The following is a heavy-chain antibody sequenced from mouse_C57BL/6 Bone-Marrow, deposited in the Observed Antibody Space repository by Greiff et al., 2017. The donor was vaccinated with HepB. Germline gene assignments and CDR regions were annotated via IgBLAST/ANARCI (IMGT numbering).Heavy chain of an antibody. CDR3: YSNYVHWYFDV. Sequence: QVQLQQSGAELAKPGASVKLSCKASGYTFTSYWMHWVKQRPGQGLEWIGYINPSSGYTKYNQKFKDKATLTADKSSSTAYMQLSSLTYEDSAVYYCYSNYVHWYFDVWGTGTTVTVSS. D-gene: IGHD2-5*01. CDR2: INPSSGYT. V-gene: IGHV1-7*01. CDR1: GYTFTSYW. J-gene: IGHJ1*03.